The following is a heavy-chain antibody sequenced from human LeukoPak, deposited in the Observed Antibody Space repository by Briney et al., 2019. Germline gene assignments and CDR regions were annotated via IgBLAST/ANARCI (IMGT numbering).Heavy chain of an antibody. CDR2: INPNSGGT. D-gene: IGHD6-13*01. V-gene: IGHV1-2*02. CDR1: GYTFTGHY. J-gene: IGHJ4*02. CDR3: ARVTGYVMEDYFDY. Sequence: ASVKVSCKASGYTFTGHYMHWVRQAPGQGLEWMGWINPNSGGTNYAQKFQGRVTMTRDTSISTVYMELSRLRSDDTAVYYCARVTGYVMEDYFDYWGQGTLVTVSS.